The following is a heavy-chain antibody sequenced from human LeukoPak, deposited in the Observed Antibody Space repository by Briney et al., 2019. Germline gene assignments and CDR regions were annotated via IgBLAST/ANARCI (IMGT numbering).Heavy chain of an antibody. Sequence: GGSLRLSCAASGFTVSSNYMSWVRQAPGKGLEWVSVIYSGGSTYYADSVKGRFTISRDNSKNTLYLQMNSLRAEDTAVYYCARSRFGDGGYFDYWGQGTLVAVSS. D-gene: IGHD3-10*01. CDR1: GFTVSSNY. J-gene: IGHJ4*02. V-gene: IGHV3-66*01. CDR2: IYSGGST. CDR3: ARSRFGDGGYFDY.